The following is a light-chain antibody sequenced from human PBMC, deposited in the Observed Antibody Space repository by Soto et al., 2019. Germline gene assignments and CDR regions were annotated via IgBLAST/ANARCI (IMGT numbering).Light chain of an antibody. J-gene: IGKJ4*01. V-gene: IGKV1-27*01. Sequence: DIQMTQSPSSLSASVGDRVTITCRASQGISNYLAWYQQKPGKVPKLLIYAASTLQSGVPSRFSGSGSGTDYTLTIGSLQTGGVATYYGPKYNSAPITFGGGTKVEIK. CDR2: AAS. CDR3: PKYNSAPIT. CDR1: QGISNY.